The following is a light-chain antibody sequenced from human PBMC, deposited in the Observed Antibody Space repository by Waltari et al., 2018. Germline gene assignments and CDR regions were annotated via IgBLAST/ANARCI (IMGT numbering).Light chain of an antibody. V-gene: IGKV1-5*03. J-gene: IGKJ1*01. CDR2: KAS. Sequence: DIEMTQSPSTLSASVGARGTIACRASQSISSWLDWYQQNPGKAPKLLIYKASSLESGVPSRFSGSGSGTEFTLTISSLQPDDFATYCCQQYNTYPWTFGQGTKVEIK. CDR3: QQYNTYPWT. CDR1: QSISSW.